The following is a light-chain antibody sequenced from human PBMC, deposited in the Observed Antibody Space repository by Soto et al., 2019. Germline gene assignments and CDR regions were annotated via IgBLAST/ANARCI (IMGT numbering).Light chain of an antibody. CDR3: QQSYSTPPT. CDR2: AAS. Sequence: DIQMTQSPSSLSASVGDRVTITCRASQSISSYLNWYQQKPGKAPKLLIYAASSLQSGVPSRFSGSGSGTDFTLTTSSLQPEEFAAYYCQQSYSTPPTFGQGTKLEIK. CDR1: QSISSY. V-gene: IGKV1-39*01. J-gene: IGKJ2*01.